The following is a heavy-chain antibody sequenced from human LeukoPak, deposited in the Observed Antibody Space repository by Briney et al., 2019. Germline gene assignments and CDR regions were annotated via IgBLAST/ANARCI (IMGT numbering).Heavy chain of an antibody. Sequence: LRLSCAASGFTFSDYYMSWIRQHPGKGLEWIGYIYYSGSTYYNPSLKSRVTISVDTSKNQFSLKLSSVTAADTAVYYCARVSVEMATIGPNWFDPWGQGTLVTVSS. CDR1: GFTFSDYY. CDR3: ARVSVEMATIGPNWFDP. D-gene: IGHD5-24*01. V-gene: IGHV4-31*02. J-gene: IGHJ5*02. CDR2: IYYSGST.